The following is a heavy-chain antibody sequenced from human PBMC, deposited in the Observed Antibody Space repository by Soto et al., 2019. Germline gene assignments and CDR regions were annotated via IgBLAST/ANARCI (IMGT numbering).Heavy chain of an antibody. V-gene: IGHV3-30*18. CDR2: ISYDGSNK. Sequence: QVQLVESGGGVVQPGRSLRLSCAASGFTFSSDGMHWVRQAPGKGLEWVAVISYDGSNKYYADSVKGRFTISRDNSKNTLYLQMNRLRAEDTAVYYCAKAWDSGSYYVPLDYWGQGTLVTVSS. D-gene: IGHD1-26*01. CDR1: GFTFSSDG. CDR3: AKAWDSGSYYVPLDY. J-gene: IGHJ4*02.